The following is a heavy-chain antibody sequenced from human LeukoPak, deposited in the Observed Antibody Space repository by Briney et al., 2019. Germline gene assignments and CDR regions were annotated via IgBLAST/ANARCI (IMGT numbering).Heavy chain of an antibody. Sequence: PGGSLRLSCAASGFTFGSYSMNWVRQAPGKGLEWVSSISSSSSYIYYADSVKGRFTISRDNAKNSLYLQMNSLRAEDTAVYYCARDGYNFALFDYWGQGTLVTVSS. CDR3: ARDGYNFALFDY. CDR2: ISSSSSYI. CDR1: GFTFGSYS. V-gene: IGHV3-21*01. D-gene: IGHD5-24*01. J-gene: IGHJ4*02.